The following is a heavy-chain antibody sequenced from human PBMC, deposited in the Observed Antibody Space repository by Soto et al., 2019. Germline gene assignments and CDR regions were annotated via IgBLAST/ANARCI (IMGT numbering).Heavy chain of an antibody. D-gene: IGHD6-13*01. V-gene: IGHV4-4*02. J-gene: IGHJ6*02. CDR1: GFYISPNNW. Sequence: LTRTVSGFYISPNNWWTLVGQPAGKGLEWVGDIYHTGITNYSPSLKSRVTISVDNSKNQFSLRLTSVTAADTAVYYCARFSSSGLYYYFGMASWGQGPKGTV. CDR3: ARFSSSGLYYYFGMAS. CDR2: IYHTGIT.